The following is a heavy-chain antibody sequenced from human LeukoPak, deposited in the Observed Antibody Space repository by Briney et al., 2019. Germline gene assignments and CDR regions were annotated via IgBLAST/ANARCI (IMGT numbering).Heavy chain of an antibody. D-gene: IGHD4-23*01. CDR3: ARETNHDYGGNSGDGY. Sequence: PGGSLRLSCAASGFTFSSYEMNWVRQAPGKGLEWVSYISSSGSTIYYADSVKGRFTISRDNAKNSLYLQMNSLRAEDTAVYYCARETNHDYGGNSGDGYWGQGTLVTVSS. V-gene: IGHV3-48*03. CDR1: GFTFSSYE. J-gene: IGHJ4*02. CDR2: ISSSGSTI.